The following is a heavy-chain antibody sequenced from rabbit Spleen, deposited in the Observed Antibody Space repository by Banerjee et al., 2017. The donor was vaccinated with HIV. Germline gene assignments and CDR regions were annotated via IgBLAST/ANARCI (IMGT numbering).Heavy chain of an antibody. Sequence: QSLEESGGDLVKPGASLTLTCTASGVSFSGSSYMCWVRQAPGKGLEWIACIDAGSSGFTYSATWAKGRFTCSKTSSTTVTLQMPSLTVADTAISFCARDTGSSFSSYGMDLWGPGTLVTVS. D-gene: IGHD8-1*01. CDR2: IDAGSSGFT. V-gene: IGHV1S40*01. CDR1: GVSFSGSSY. J-gene: IGHJ6*01. CDR3: ARDTGSSFSSYGMDL.